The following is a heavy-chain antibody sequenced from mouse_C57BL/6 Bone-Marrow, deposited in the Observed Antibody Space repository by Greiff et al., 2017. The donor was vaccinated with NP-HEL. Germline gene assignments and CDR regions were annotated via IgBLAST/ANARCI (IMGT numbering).Heavy chain of an antibody. J-gene: IGHJ3*01. CDR1: GYAFSSSW. D-gene: IGHD1-1*01. CDR3: AGRDYYGSSPFAY. Sequence: QVQLQQSGPELVKPGASVKISCKASGYAFSSSWMNWVKQRPGKGLEWIGRIYPGDGDTNYNGKFKGKATLTADKSSSTAYMQLSSLTSEDSAVYFCAGRDYYGSSPFAYWGQGTLVTVSA. CDR2: IYPGDGDT. V-gene: IGHV1-82*01.